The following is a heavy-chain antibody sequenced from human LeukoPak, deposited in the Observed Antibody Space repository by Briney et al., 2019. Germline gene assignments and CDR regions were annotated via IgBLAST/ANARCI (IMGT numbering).Heavy chain of an antibody. D-gene: IGHD3-10*01. Sequence: PGGSLRLSCAASGFTFSSYGMHWVRQAPGKGLEWVAFIRYDGSNKYYADSVKGRFTISRDNSKNTLYLQMNSLRAEDTAVYYCAKGLLWFGDQFDYWGQGTLVTVSS. CDR1: GFTFSSYG. V-gene: IGHV3-30*02. J-gene: IGHJ4*02. CDR3: AKGLLWFGDQFDY. CDR2: IRYDGSNK.